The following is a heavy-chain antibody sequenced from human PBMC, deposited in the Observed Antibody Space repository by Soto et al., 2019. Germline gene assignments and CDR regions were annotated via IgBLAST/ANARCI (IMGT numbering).Heavy chain of an antibody. CDR3: AGRMITFGGVIEY. CDR1: GFTFSSYS. J-gene: IGHJ4*02. Sequence: GGSLRLSCAASGFTFSSYSMNWVRQAPGKGLEWVSSISSSSSYIYYADSVKGRFTISRDSAKNSLYLQMNSLRAEDTAVYYCAGRMITFGGVIEYWGQGTLVTVSS. V-gene: IGHV3-21*01. D-gene: IGHD3-16*02. CDR2: ISSSSSYI.